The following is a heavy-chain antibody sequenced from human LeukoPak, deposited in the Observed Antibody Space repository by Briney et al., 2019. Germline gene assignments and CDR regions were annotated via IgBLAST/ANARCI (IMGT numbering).Heavy chain of an antibody. CDR3: ARDPYSSSWSYGMDV. J-gene: IGHJ6*02. Sequence: GGSLRLSCAASGFTFSSYWMSWVRQTPEKGLEWVANIKQDGSETVYVDSVKGRFTISRDNAQSSLYLQMNSLRAEDTAVYYCARDPYSSSWSYGMDVWGQGTAVTVSS. V-gene: IGHV3-7*05. CDR2: IKQDGSET. CDR1: GFTFSSYW. D-gene: IGHD6-13*01.